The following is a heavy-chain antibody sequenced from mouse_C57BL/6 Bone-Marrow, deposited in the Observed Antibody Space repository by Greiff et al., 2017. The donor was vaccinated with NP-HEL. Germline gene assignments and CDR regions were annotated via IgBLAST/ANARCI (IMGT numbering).Heavy chain of an antibody. CDR1: GYTFTSYW. D-gene: IGHD1-1*01. V-gene: IGHV1-61*01. CDR2: IYPSDSET. J-gene: IGHJ3*01. CDR3: AIEAGAYYGSSYLFAY. Sequence: QVQLQQPGAELVRPGSSVKLSCKASGYTFTSYWMDWVKQRPGQGLEWIGNIYPSDSETHYNQKFKGKATLTVDKSSSTAYMQLSSLTSEDSAVYYCAIEAGAYYGSSYLFAYWGQGTLVTVSA.